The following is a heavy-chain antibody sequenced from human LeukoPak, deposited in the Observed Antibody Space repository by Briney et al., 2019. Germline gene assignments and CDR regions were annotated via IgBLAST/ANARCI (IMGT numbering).Heavy chain of an antibody. Sequence: EVSVKVSCKTSGYTFSSFGITWVRQAPGQGLEWVGWISAYSGNTNYGQILQDRVTMTTDTSTSTAYMELKSLRSDDTAVYYCARDKVAVAGTDYYYYGMDVWGQGTTVTVSS. V-gene: IGHV1-18*01. CDR3: ARDKVAVAGTDYYYYGMDV. D-gene: IGHD6-19*01. J-gene: IGHJ6*02. CDR2: ISAYSGNT. CDR1: GYTFSSFG.